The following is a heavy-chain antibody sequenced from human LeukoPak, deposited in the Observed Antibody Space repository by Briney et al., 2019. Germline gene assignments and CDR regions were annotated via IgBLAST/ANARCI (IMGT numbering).Heavy chain of an antibody. J-gene: IGHJ6*03. CDR2: IIPIFGTA. D-gene: IGHD4-11*01. CDR1: GGTFSSYA. CDR3: ARACSNYDYYYYMDV. V-gene: IGHV1-69*06. Sequence: ASVKVSCKASGGTFSSYAISWVRQAPGQGLEWMGGIIPIFGTANYAQKFQGRVTITADKSTSTAYMELSSLRSEDTAVYYCARACSNYDYYYYMDVWGKGTTVTVSS.